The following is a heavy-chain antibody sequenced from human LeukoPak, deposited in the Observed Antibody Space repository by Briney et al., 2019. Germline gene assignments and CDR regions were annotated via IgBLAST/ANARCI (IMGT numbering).Heavy chain of an antibody. CDR3: AKSRGGFDF. J-gene: IGHJ4*02. CDR1: GFTFTTYG. D-gene: IGHD3-10*01. CDR2: INGSGGRT. V-gene: IGHV3-23*01. Sequence: GGSLRLSCSASGFTFTTYGMNWVRQAPGKGLEWVSDINGSGGRTNYADSVKGRFTISRDNSKNTLYLQMNSLRADDTAVYYCAKSRGGFDFWGQGTLVTVSS.